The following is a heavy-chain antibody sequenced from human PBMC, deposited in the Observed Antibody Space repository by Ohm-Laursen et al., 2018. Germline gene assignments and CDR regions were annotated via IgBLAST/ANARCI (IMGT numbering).Heavy chain of an antibody. D-gene: IGHD6-19*01. CDR3: AKGSRTSGWPN. J-gene: IGHJ4*02. CDR2: ITDSGGST. CDR1: GFTFSNYA. Sequence: GSLRLSCAASGFTFSNYAMYWVRQAPGKGLEWVSAITDSGGSTFYADSVKGRFTISRDNSKNMLYLQMNSLRSEDTAIYYCAKGSRTSGWPNWGQRTLVTVSS. V-gene: IGHV3-23*01.